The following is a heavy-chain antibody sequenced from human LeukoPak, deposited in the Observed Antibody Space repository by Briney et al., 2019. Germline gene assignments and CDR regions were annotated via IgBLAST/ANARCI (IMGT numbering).Heavy chain of an antibody. CDR3: AKYRPDSYGYRDY. J-gene: IGHJ4*01. D-gene: IGHD5-18*01. CDR2: IYSGGST. CDR1: GFTVSSNY. Sequence: GGSLRLSCAVSGFTVSSNYMNWVRQAPGKGLEWVSVIYSGGSTYYADSVKGRFTISRDNTKNTLYLQMNSLRTDDTAVYYCAKYRPDSYGYRDYWGQGTLITVSS. V-gene: IGHV3-66*01.